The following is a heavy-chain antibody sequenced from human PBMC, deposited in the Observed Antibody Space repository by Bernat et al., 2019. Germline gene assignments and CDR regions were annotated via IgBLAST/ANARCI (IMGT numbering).Heavy chain of an antibody. D-gene: IGHD6-6*01. CDR1: GFTFSDHY. V-gene: IGHV3-72*01. CDR2: TRNKANSYTT. CDR3: TTRWGRWSSSEFDY. Sequence: EVQLVESGGGLVQPGGSLRLSCAASGFTFSDHYMDWVCQAPGKGLEWVGRTRNKANSYTTEYAASVKGRFTISRDDSKNSLYLKMNSLKTEDTDVYYCTTRWGRWSSSEFDYWGQGTLVTVSS. J-gene: IGHJ4*02.